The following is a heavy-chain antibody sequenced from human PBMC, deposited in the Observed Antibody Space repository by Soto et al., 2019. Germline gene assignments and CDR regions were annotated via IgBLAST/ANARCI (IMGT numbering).Heavy chain of an antibody. J-gene: IGHJ6*02. V-gene: IGHV4-4*02. CDR3: AREQKSPYSSSRGAMDV. Sequence: QVQLQESGPGLVKPSGSLSLTCAVSGGSISSSNWWSWVRQPPGKGLEWIGEIYHSGSTNYNPSLKSRVTISVDKSKNQYSLKPSSGTAADTAVYYWAREQKSPYSSSRGAMDVWGQGTTVTVSS. CDR1: GGSISSSNW. CDR2: IYHSGST. D-gene: IGHD6-13*01.